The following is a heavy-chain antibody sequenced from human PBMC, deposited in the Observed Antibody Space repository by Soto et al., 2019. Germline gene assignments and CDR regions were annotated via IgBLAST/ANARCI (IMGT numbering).Heavy chain of an antibody. Sequence: GGSLRLSCAASGFTFSSYAMSWVRHTPGKGLEWVSAITVNGGNTYYPDSVKGRFAISRDNSKNTLYLQMNSLRAEDTAVYYCAKAAQYISSREGLDHWGQGTLVTVSS. CDR1: GFTFSSYA. CDR2: ITVNGGNT. V-gene: IGHV3-23*01. CDR3: AKAAQYISSREGLDH. D-gene: IGHD6-6*01. J-gene: IGHJ4*02.